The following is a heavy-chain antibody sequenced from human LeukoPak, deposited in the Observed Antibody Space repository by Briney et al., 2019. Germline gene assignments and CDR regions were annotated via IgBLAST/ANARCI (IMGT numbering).Heavy chain of an antibody. CDR3: ARVDWPYYYYYYMDV. Sequence: SETLSLTCTVSGGSISSYYWSWIRQPPGKGLEWIGYIYYSGSTNYNPSLKSRVTISVDTSKNQFSLKLSSVTAADTAVYYCARVDWPYYYYYYMDVWGKGTTVTVSS. V-gene: IGHV4-59*12. CDR1: GGSISSYY. CDR2: IYYSGST. J-gene: IGHJ6*03. D-gene: IGHD3-9*01.